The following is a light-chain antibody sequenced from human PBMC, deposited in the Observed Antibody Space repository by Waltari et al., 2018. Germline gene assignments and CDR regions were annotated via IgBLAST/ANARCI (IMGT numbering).Light chain of an antibody. CDR3: QQRRNWPPLT. Sequence: ETVLTQSPATLSLSPGERATLSCRASEDVRIYLAWYQQKPGQAPRLLIYDASNRATGIPARFSGSGSGTDFTLTISSLEPEDFALYYCQQRRNWPPLTFGGGTKVE. CDR2: DAS. V-gene: IGKV3-11*01. CDR1: EDVRIY. J-gene: IGKJ4*01.